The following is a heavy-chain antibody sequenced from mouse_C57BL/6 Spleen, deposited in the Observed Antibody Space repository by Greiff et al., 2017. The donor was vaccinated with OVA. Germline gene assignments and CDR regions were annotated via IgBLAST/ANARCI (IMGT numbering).Heavy chain of an antibody. CDR3: ARDRGPNWYFDV. V-gene: IGHV5-16*01. Sequence: EVKVVESEGGLVQPGSSMKLSCTASGFTFSDYYMAWVRQVPEKGLEWVANINYDGSSTYYLDSLKSRFIISRDNAKNILYLQMSSLKSEDTATYYCARDRGPNWYFDVWGTGTTVTVSS. D-gene: IGHD3-1*01. J-gene: IGHJ1*03. CDR2: INYDGSST. CDR1: GFTFSDYY.